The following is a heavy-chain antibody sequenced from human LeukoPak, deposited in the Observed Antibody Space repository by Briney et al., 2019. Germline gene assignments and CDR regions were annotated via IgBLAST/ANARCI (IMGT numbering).Heavy chain of an antibody. V-gene: IGHV3-43*01. CDR2: ISWDGGST. CDR3: AKGDCSGGSCYSYGMDV. J-gene: IGHJ6*02. CDR1: GFTFDDYT. D-gene: IGHD2-15*01. Sequence: GGSLRLSCAASGFTFDDYTMHWVRQAPGKGREWVSLISWDGGSTYYADSVKGRFTISRDNSKNSLYLQMNSLRTEDTALYYCAKGDCSGGSCYSYGMDVWGQGTTVTVSS.